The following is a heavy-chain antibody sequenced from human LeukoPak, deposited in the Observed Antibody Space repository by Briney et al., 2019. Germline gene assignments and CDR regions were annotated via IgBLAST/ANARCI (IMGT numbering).Heavy chain of an antibody. CDR1: GYTFTGYY. D-gene: IGHD3-9*01. CDR2: INPNSGGT. CDR3: ARIGYDSWFDY. V-gene: IGHV1-2*02. Sequence: ASVKVSCKASGYTFTGYYMHWVRQAPGQGLEWMGWINPNSGGTNYAKKFQGRVTMTRDTSISTAYMELSRLRSDDTAVYYCARIGYDSWFDYWGQGTLVTVSS. J-gene: IGHJ4*02.